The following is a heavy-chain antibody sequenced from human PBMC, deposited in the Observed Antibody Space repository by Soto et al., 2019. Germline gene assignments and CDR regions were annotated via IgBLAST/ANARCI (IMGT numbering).Heavy chain of an antibody. CDR1: GYTFTGYY. CDR2: INPNSGGT. J-gene: IGHJ6*03. Sequence: ASVKVSFKASGYTFTGYYMHWVRQAPGQGLEWMGWINPNSGGTNYAQKFQGWVTMTRDTSISTAYMELSRLRSDDTAVYYCARDSSEGPYYYYYMDVWGKGTTVTAP. CDR3: ARDSSEGPYYYYYMDV. V-gene: IGHV1-2*04.